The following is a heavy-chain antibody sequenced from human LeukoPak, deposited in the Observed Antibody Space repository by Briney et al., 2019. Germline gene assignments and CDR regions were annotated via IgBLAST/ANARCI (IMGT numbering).Heavy chain of an antibody. D-gene: IGHD3-22*01. J-gene: IGHJ6*03. CDR3: ARDSQYYYDSSGYYYDYYYYYMDV. V-gene: IGHV3-48*03. Sequence: GGSLRLSCAASGFTFSSYEMNWVRQAPGKGLEWVAYITTSGTNEYYADSVKGRFTISRDNAKNSLYLQMNSLRAEDTAVYYCARDSQYYYDSSGYYYDYYYYYMDVWGKGTTVTISS. CDR1: GFTFSSYE. CDR2: ITTSGTNE.